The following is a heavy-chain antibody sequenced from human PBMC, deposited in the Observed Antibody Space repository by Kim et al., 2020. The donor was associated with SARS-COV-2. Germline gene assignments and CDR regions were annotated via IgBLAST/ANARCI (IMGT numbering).Heavy chain of an antibody. CDR3: TRRQVLAVADDAFVI. V-gene: IGHV3-73*01. CDR2: IKSKANSYAT. D-gene: IGHD6-19*01. CDR1: GFTFTGSA. Sequence: GGSLRLSCAASGFTFTGSAMHWVRQASGKGLEWVGRIKSKANSYATAYAASVKGRFTISRDDSKNTAYLQMNSLKTEDTAVYYCTRRQVLAVADDAFVIWGQGTLVTVSS. J-gene: IGHJ3*02.